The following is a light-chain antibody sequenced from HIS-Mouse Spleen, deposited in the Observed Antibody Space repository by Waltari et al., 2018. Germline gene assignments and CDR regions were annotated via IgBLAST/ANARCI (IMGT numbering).Light chain of an antibody. CDR2: EGS. CDR1: SSDVGSYKL. CDR3: CSYAGSSTWV. V-gene: IGLV2-23*01. J-gene: IGLJ3*02. Sequence: QSALTQPASVSGSPGLSITISCTGTSSDVGSYKLVSWYQQHPGKAPKLMIYEGSKRPSGVSNRFSGSKSGNTASLTISGLQAEDEADYYCCSYAGSSTWVFGGGTKLTVL.